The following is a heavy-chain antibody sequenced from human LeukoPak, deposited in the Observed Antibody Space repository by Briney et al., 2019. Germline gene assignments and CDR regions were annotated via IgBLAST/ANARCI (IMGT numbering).Heavy chain of an antibody. Sequence: GGSLRLSCAASGFIFSASPIHWVRQAPGKGLEWVSVIYSGGSTYYADSVKGRFIISRDNSENTLYLQMNSLRVDDTAVYYCGRYLARAFDIWGQGTMVTVSS. CDR2: IYSGGST. CDR3: GRYLARAFDI. CDR1: GFIFSASP. D-gene: IGHD2/OR15-2a*01. V-gene: IGHV3-66*01. J-gene: IGHJ3*02.